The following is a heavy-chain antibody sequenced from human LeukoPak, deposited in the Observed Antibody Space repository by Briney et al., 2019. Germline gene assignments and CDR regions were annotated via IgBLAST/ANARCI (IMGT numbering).Heavy chain of an antibody. Sequence: PGGSLRLSCAASGFTFSSYGMHWVRQAPGKGLEWVGFIRSKAYGGTTEYAASVKGRFTISRDDSKSIAYLQMNSLKTEDTAVYYCTRGRGIVATIGEDYWGQGTLVTVSS. J-gene: IGHJ4*02. CDR2: IRSKAYGGTT. CDR1: GFTFSSYG. CDR3: TRGRGIVATIGEDY. D-gene: IGHD5-12*01. V-gene: IGHV3-49*04.